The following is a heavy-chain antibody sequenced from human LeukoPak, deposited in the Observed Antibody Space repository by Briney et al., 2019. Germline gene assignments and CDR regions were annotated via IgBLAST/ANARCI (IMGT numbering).Heavy chain of an antibody. CDR2: IYYSGST. V-gene: IGHV4-59*01. J-gene: IGHJ3*02. CDR1: GGSISSYY. Sequence: PSETLSLTCTVSGGSISSYYWSWIRQPPGKGLEWIGYIYYSGSTNYNPSLKSRVTISVDTSKNQFSLKLSSVTAADTAVYYCARDYYGSGRSDIWGQGTMVTVSS. D-gene: IGHD3-10*01. CDR3: ARDYYGSGRSDI.